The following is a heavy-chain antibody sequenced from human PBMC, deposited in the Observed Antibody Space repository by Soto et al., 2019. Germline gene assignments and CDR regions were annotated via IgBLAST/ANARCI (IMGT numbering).Heavy chain of an antibody. CDR1: GFSLSTSGVG. CDR2: IYWNDDK. D-gene: IGHD3-3*01. V-gene: IGHV2-5*01. Sequence: QITLKESGPTLVKPTQTLTLTCTFSGFSLSTSGVGVGWIRQPPGKALEWLALIYWNDDKRYSPSLKSRLTISKDTSKNQVVLTMTSIDPVDTATYYCAHSRGQRGIFGVVIQTHFDYWGQGTLVTVSA. J-gene: IGHJ4*02. CDR3: AHSRGQRGIFGVVIQTHFDY.